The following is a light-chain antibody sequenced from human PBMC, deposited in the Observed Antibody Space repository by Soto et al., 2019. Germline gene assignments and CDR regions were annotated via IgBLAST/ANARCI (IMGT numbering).Light chain of an antibody. J-gene: IGLJ2*01. CDR3: SSYAGGNKLL. CDR2: EVY. V-gene: IGLV2-8*01. Sequence: QSALTQPPSASGSPGQSVTISCTGTSSDVGYYNFVSWYQQHPGKAPKLIIYEVYKRPSGVPDRLSGSKSGNTASLTVSGLRPEDEADYFCSSYAGGNKLLFGGGTKLTVL. CDR1: SSDVGYYNF.